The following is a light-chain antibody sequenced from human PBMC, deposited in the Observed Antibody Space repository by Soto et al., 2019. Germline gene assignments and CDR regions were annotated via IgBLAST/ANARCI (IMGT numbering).Light chain of an antibody. CDR3: QQYGSSIT. V-gene: IGKV1-5*01. CDR1: QSISSW. Sequence: DIQMTQSPSTLSASVGDRVTITCRASQSISSWLAWYQQKPGKAPKLLIYDASSLESGVPSRFSGSGSGTEFTLTISSLQPDDFATYYCQQYGSSITFGQGTRLEI. J-gene: IGKJ5*01. CDR2: DAS.